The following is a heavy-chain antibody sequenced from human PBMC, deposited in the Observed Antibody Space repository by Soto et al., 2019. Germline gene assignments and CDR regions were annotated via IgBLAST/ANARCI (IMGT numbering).Heavy chain of an antibody. J-gene: IGHJ4*02. CDR1: GDTFTKYA. CDR2: IVPVFGTL. D-gene: IGHD3-10*01. CDR3: AGVASGSTWYYFDY. V-gene: IGHV1-69*06. Sequence: QLQLVQSGAEVKKPGSSVRVSCKASGDTFTKYAISWLRQAPGQGLEWMGGIVPVFGTLNHAQRFKGRVTITADKSTSTSYVELPSLTAEDTAVYYCAGVASGSTWYYFDYWGQGTLVTVSS.